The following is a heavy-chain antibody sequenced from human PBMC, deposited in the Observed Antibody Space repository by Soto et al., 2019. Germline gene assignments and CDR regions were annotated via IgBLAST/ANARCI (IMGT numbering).Heavy chain of an antibody. CDR1: GYTFTSYG. V-gene: IGHV1-18*01. J-gene: IGHJ6*03. CDR3: ARCHVNPPFGYYYYMDV. Sequence: ASVKVSCKASGYTFTSYGISWVRQAPGQGLEWMGWISAYNGNTNYAQKPQGRVTMTTDTSTSTAYMELRSLRSDDTAVYYCARCHVNPPFGYYYYMDVWGKGTTVTVSS. CDR2: ISAYNGNT. D-gene: IGHD3-16*01.